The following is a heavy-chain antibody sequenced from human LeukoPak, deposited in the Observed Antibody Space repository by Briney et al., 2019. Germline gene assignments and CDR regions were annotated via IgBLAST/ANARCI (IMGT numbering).Heavy chain of an antibody. V-gene: IGHV3-23*01. D-gene: IGHD3-16*01. Sequence: GSLRLSCAASGFRFSDYTMTWVRQAPGKGPEWVSAIGGRGGSTYYADSLGGRFTISRGNSKDMLYLQMNSLKVEDTATYYCGKEGGAWGQGTKVTVSS. CDR1: GFRFSDYT. CDR2: IGGRGGST. J-gene: IGHJ5*02. CDR3: GKEGGA.